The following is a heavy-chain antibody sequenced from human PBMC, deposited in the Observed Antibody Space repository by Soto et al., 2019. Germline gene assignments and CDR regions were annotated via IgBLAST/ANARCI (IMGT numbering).Heavy chain of an antibody. V-gene: IGHV3-23*01. D-gene: IGHD1-26*01. Sequence: GGTLRLSCAASGFTFSSYAMSWVRQAPGKGLEWVSAISGSGGSTYYADSVKRRFTISRDNSKNTLYLQMNSLRAEDTAVYYCAKDSAPAYYYYGMDVWGQGTTVTVSS. CDR2: ISGSGGST. CDR3: AKDSAPAYYYYGMDV. J-gene: IGHJ6*02. CDR1: GFTFSSYA.